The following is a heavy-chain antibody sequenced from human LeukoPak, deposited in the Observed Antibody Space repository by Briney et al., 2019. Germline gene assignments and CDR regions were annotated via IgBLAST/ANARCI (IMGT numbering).Heavy chain of an antibody. J-gene: IGHJ4*02. V-gene: IGHV3-23*01. D-gene: IGHD3-22*01. CDR1: GFTFSSYA. Sequence: PGGSLRLSCAASGFTFSSYAMSWVRKPPGKGQEWVSAISGSGGSTYYGDSVKGRFTIYRDNSKNTLYLQMNSLRAEDTAVYYCAKGLYDSSGYYGVCSDYWGQGTLVTVSS. CDR2: ISGSGGST. CDR3: AKGLYDSSGYYGVCSDY.